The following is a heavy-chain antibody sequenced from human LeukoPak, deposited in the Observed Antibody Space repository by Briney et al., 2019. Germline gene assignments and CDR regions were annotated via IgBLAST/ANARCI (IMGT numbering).Heavy chain of an antibody. CDR2: INHSGST. Sequence: SETLSLTCAVYGGSFSGYYWSWIRQPPGKGLEWIGEINHSGSTNYNPSLKSRVTISVDTSKNQFSLKLSSVTAADTAVYYCARGDGFGELLYDYWGQGTLVTVSS. CDR3: ARGDGFGELLYDY. J-gene: IGHJ4*02. V-gene: IGHV4-34*01. CDR1: GGSFSGYY. D-gene: IGHD3-10*01.